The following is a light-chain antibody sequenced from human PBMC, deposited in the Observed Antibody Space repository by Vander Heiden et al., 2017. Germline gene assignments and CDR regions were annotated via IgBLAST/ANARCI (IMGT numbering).Light chain of an antibody. Sequence: EIDVMQSTGPLPLSPRARAPLSCSARQSVSSNYLAWYQHRPGQSPRLLIYFASSSASGIPDRFSGSGSGTDFTLTISRLEPEDFAVYYCQQYSRSTITFGQGTRLEMK. CDR2: FAS. V-gene: IGKV3-20*01. CDR1: QSVSSNY. J-gene: IGKJ5*01. CDR3: QQYSRSTIT.